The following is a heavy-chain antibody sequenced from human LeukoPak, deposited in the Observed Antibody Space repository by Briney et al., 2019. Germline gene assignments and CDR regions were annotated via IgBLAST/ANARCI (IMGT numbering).Heavy chain of an antibody. J-gene: IGHJ4*02. CDR3: ARTYGSGSYYFDY. CDR1: GGSIGSYY. V-gene: IGHV4-59*01. Sequence: SETLSLTCTVSGGSIGSYYWSWIRQPPGKGLEWIGYIYYSGSTNYNPSLKSRVTISVDTSKNQFSLKLSSVTAADTAVYYCARTYGSGSYYFDYWGQGTLVTVSS. CDR2: IYYSGST. D-gene: IGHD3-10*01.